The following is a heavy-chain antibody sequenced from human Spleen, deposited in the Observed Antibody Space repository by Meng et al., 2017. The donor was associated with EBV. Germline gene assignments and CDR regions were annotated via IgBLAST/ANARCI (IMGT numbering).Heavy chain of an antibody. CDR3: ARDRYATDY. V-gene: IGHV1-18*01. Sequence: VRLVQSGAEVKKPGAAVKVSCKASGYTFTSYGISWVRQAPVRGLEWMGWISAYNGNTNYVQKLQGRVTVTTDTSTSTAYMELRSLRSDDTAMYYCARDRYATDYWGQGTLVTVSS. CDR2: ISAYNGNT. D-gene: IGHD2-2*01. J-gene: IGHJ4*02. CDR1: GYTFTSYG.